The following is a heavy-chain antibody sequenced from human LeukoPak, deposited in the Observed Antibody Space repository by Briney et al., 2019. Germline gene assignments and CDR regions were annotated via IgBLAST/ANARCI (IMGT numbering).Heavy chain of an antibody. V-gene: IGHV1-18*01. CDR1: GYTFTSYG. Sequence: ASVKVSCKASGYTFTSYGISWVRQAPGQGLEWMGWISAYNGNTNYAQKLQGRVTMTTDTSRSTAYMELRSLRSDDTAVYYCARVLVNDFWSGYYPGYYYYYMDVSGKGTTVAVSS. CDR2: ISAYNGNT. J-gene: IGHJ6*03. CDR3: ARVLVNDFWSGYYPGYYYYYMDV. D-gene: IGHD3-3*01.